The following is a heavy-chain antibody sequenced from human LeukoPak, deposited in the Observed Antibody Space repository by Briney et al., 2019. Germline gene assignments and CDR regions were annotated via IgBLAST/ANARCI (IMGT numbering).Heavy chain of an antibody. D-gene: IGHD5-12*01. Sequence: GGSLRPSCAASGFTFSSYSMNWVRQAPGKGLEWVSSISSSSSYIYYADSVKGRFTISRDNAKNSLYLQMNSLRAEDTAVYYCARDLSIVATTYYFDYWGQGTLVTVSS. CDR3: ARDLSIVATTYYFDY. CDR1: GFTFSSYS. V-gene: IGHV3-21*01. J-gene: IGHJ4*02. CDR2: ISSSSSYI.